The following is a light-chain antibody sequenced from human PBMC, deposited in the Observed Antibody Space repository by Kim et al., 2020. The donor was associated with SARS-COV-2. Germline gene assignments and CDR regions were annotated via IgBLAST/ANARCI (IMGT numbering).Light chain of an antibody. CDR2: AAS. Sequence: DIQMTQSPSSLSASVGDRVTITCRASQTISIYLNWYQHKEGKAPKLLVYAASSLEGGVSSRFSASGSRTDFTLTITSLQPEDFATYYCQQSYNTPWTFGQGTKVEIK. V-gene: IGKV1-39*01. J-gene: IGKJ1*01. CDR1: QTISIY. CDR3: QQSYNTPWT.